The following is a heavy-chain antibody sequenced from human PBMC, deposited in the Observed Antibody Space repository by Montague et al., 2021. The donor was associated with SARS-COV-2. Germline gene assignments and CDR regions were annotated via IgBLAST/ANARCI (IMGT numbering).Heavy chain of an antibody. CDR1: GGSISSSS. CDR2: ISYDGSNK. CDR3: ARETLMYGTSGWSLDD. D-gene: IGHD6-19*01. J-gene: IGHJ4*02. Sequence: LSLTCTVSGGSISSSSNYWGWIRQPPGKGLEWVAFISYDGSNKYYADSVKGRFTISRDNSKNTLYLQMNSLRAEDTAVYYCARETLMYGTSGWSLDDWGQGTLVTVSS. V-gene: IGHV3-30*03.